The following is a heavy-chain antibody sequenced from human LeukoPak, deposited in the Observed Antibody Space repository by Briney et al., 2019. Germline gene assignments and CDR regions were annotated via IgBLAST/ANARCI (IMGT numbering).Heavy chain of an antibody. CDR2: ISNSGANT. CDR1: GFTFSSSP. V-gene: IGHV3-23*01. CDR3: AQDRYSSQAGY. Sequence: GGSLRLSCAASGFTFSSSPMSWVRQAPGKGLEWVSGISNSGANTYYADAVKGRFTISRDNSKTTLYLYMNSLGVEDTAVYYCAQDRYSSQAGYWGQGTLVTVSS. J-gene: IGHJ4*02. D-gene: IGHD6-19*01.